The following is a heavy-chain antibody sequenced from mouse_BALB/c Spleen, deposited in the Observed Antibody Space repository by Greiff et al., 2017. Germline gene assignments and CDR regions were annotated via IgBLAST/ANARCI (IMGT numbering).Heavy chain of an antibody. V-gene: IGHV1S81*02. CDR3: ARIGYDHFDY. CDR2: INPSNGRT. CDR1: GYTFTSYW. Sequence: QVQLQQPGAELVKPGASVKLSCKASGYTFTSYWMHWVKQRPGQGLEWIGEINPSNGRTNYTEKFKSKATLTVDKSSSTAYMQLSSLTSEDSAVYYCARIGYDHFDYWGQGTTLTVSS. J-gene: IGHJ2*01. D-gene: IGHD2-14*01.